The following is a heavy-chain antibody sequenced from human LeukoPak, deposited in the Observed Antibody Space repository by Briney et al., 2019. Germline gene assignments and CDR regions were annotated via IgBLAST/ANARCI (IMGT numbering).Heavy chain of an antibody. Sequence: SETLSLTCTVSGGSISSYYWSWIRQPPGKGLEWIGYIYYSGSTNYNPSLKSRVTISVDTSKNQFSLKLSSVTAADTAVYYCARHPGENWFDPWGQGTLVTVSS. CDR2: IYYSGST. CDR3: ARHPGENWFDP. D-gene: IGHD1-14*01. J-gene: IGHJ5*02. CDR1: GGSISSYY. V-gene: IGHV4-59*08.